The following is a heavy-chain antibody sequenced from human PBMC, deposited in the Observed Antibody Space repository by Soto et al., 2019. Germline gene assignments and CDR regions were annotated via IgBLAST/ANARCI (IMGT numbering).Heavy chain of an antibody. J-gene: IGHJ3*02. CDR3: ASPSGGSDAFDI. CDR2: TYYRSKWFN. CDR1: GDSVSSISTA. Sequence: PSQTLSLTCAISGDSVSSISTAWNWIRQSPSRGLEWLGRTYYRSKWFNDYAISVKSRITITPDTSKNQFSLQLNSVTPEDTAVYYCASPSGGSDAFDIWGQGTMVTVSS. V-gene: IGHV6-1*01. D-gene: IGHD2-15*01.